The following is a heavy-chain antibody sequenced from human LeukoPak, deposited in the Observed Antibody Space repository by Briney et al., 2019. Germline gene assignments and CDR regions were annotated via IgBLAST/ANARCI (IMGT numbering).Heavy chain of an antibody. V-gene: IGHV4-34*01. Sequence: PSETLSLTCAVYGGSFSGYYWSWIRQPPGKGLEWIGEINHSGSTNYNPSLKSRVTISVDTSKNQFSLKLSSVTAADTAVYYCARGYHYGDYFASWFDPWGQGTLVTVSS. CDR2: INHSGST. J-gene: IGHJ5*02. CDR1: GGSFSGYY. D-gene: IGHD4-17*01. CDR3: ARGYHYGDYFASWFDP.